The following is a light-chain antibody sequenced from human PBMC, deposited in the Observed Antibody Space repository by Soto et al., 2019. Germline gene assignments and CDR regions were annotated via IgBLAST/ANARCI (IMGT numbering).Light chain of an antibody. Sequence: QSALTQPASVSGSPGQSVTISCTGTSSDIGSYNYVSWYQQHPGKAPKLMIYEVSERPSGVPDRFSGSKSSNTASLTVSGLQAEDEADYYCSSYAGSNNFVFGTGTKVTVL. CDR3: SSYAGSNNFV. V-gene: IGLV2-8*01. J-gene: IGLJ1*01. CDR2: EVS. CDR1: SSDIGSYNY.